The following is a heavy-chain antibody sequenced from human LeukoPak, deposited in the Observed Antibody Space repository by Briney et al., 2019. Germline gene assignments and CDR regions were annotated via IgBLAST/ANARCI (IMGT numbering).Heavy chain of an antibody. CDR2: ISSSGSTI. CDR1: GFTFSDYY. CDR3: SSRITGTTSYYYGMDV. Sequence: GGSLRLSWAASGFTFSDYYMSWIRQAPGKGLEWVSYISSSGSTIYYADSVKGRFTISRDNAKNSLYLQMNSLRAEDTAVYYCSSRITGTTSYYYGMDVWGQGTTVTVSS. J-gene: IGHJ6*02. D-gene: IGHD1-7*01. V-gene: IGHV3-11*01.